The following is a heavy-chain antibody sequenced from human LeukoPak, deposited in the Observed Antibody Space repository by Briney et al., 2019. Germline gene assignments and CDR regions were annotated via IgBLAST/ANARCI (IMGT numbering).Heavy chain of an antibody. CDR2: INPNSGGT. CDR1: GYTFTGYY. Sequence: ASVKVSCKASGYTFTGYYMHWVRQAPGQGLEWMGCINPNSGGTNYAQKFQGWVTMTRDTSISTAYMELSRLRSDDTAVYYCARVRGFGAPHYGMDVWGKGTTVTVSS. J-gene: IGHJ6*04. CDR3: ARVRGFGAPHYGMDV. V-gene: IGHV1-2*04. D-gene: IGHD3-10*01.